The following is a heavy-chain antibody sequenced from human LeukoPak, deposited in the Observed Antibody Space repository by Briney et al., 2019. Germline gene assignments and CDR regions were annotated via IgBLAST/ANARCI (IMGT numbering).Heavy chain of an antibody. CDR3: ARFSQYYDSPTHYLDY. V-gene: IGHV4-59*08. J-gene: IGHJ4*02. CDR1: GGSINNYY. Sequence: SETLSLTCTVSGGSINNYYWSRVRQPPGAGLEWLAYIYYTGSTNYNPSLKTRLTISVDTSKNQFSLRLNSVTVADTAVYYCARFSQYYDSPTHYLDYWGQGILVTVSS. D-gene: IGHD2/OR15-2a*01. CDR2: IYYTGST.